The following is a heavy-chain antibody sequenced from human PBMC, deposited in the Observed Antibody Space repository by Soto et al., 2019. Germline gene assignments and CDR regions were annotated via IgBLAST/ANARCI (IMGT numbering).Heavy chain of an antibody. V-gene: IGHV4-38-2*01. CDR3: SRLGYCSGGICPMYYYGMDV. CDR1: GYSISSGYY. J-gene: IGHJ6*02. CDR2: IYHSGST. D-gene: IGHD2-15*01. Sequence: PSETLSLTCAVSGYSISSGYYWGWIRQPPGKGLEWIGSIYHSGSTYYNPSLKSRVTISVDTSKNQFSLRLSSVTASDTAVYYCSRLGYCSGGICPMYYYGMDVWGQGTTVT.